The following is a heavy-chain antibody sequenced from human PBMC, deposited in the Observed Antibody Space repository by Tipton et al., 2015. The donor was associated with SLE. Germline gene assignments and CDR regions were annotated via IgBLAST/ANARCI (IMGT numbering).Heavy chain of an antibody. CDR3: ARSIAARRTTNYYMDV. V-gene: IGHV4-59*01. D-gene: IGHD6-6*01. CDR2: IYYSGST. Sequence: LRLSCTVSSGSISSYYWSWIRQPPGKGLEWIGDIYYSGSTNYNPSLKSRVTISVDTSKNQFSLKLSSVTAADTAVYYCARSIAARRTTNYYMDVWGKGTTVTVSS. CDR1: SGSISSYY. J-gene: IGHJ6*03.